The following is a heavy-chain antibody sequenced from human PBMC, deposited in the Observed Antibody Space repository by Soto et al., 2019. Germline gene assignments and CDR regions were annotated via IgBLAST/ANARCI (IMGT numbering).Heavy chain of an antibody. J-gene: IGHJ4*02. Sequence: ASVKVSCKASGGTFSSYAISWVRQAPGQGLEWVGGIIPIFGTANYAQKFQGRVTITADKSTSTAYMELSSLRSEDTAVYYCARDDFCSSTSCPPDFDYWGQGTLVTVSS. CDR1: GGTFSSYA. CDR2: IIPIFGTA. D-gene: IGHD2-2*01. CDR3: ARDDFCSSTSCPPDFDY. V-gene: IGHV1-69*06.